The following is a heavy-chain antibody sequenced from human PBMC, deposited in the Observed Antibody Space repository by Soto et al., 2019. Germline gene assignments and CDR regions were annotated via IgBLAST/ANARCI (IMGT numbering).Heavy chain of an antibody. Sequence: QVQLQESGPGLVKPSQTLSLMCTVSGAPISGGDYHWSWIRQPPGKGLEWIGYIFPSGATHYNSSLGSRITMSVETSKSHFSLKLTSVTAADKAVYFCASGSAAKRYFDLWGRGTLVTVSS. CDR2: IFPSGAT. CDR3: ASGSAAKRYFDL. J-gene: IGHJ2*01. V-gene: IGHV4-30-4*01. CDR1: GAPISGGDYH. D-gene: IGHD5-18*01.